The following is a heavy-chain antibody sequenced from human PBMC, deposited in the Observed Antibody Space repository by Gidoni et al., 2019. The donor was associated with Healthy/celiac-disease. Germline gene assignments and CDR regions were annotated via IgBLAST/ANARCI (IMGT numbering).Heavy chain of an antibody. CDR2: IIPIFGTA. CDR1: GGTFSSYA. Sequence: QVQLVQSGAEVTKPGSSVKVSCKASGGTFSSYAISWVRQAPGQGLGWMGGIIPIFGTANYAQKFQGRVTITADESTSTAYMELSSLRSEDTAVYYCARELQAGGDYDRYYYYGMDVWGQGTTVTVSS. D-gene: IGHD4-17*01. CDR3: ARELQAGGDYDRYYYYGMDV. V-gene: IGHV1-69*01. J-gene: IGHJ6*02.